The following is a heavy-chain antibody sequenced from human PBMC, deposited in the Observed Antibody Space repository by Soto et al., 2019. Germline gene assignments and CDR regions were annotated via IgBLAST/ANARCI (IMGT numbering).Heavy chain of an antibody. CDR3: ARATYYYGSGSYYLDY. D-gene: IGHD3-10*01. Sequence: EVQLLESGGGLVQPGGSLRLSCAASGFTFSSYAMSWVRQAPGKGLEWVSAISGSGGSTYYADSVKGRFTISRDNSKNTLYLQMNSLRAEDTAVYYCARATYYYGSGSYYLDYWGQGTLVTVSS. J-gene: IGHJ4*02. CDR2: ISGSGGST. V-gene: IGHV3-23*01. CDR1: GFTFSSYA.